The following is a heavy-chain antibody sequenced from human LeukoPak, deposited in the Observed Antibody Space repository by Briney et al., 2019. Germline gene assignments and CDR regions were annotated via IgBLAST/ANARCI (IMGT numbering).Heavy chain of an antibody. Sequence: SETLSLTCAVSGGSISSSNWWSWVRQPPGKGLEGIGEIYHSGSTNYNPSLKSRVTISVDKSKNQFSLKLSSVTAADTAVYYCARRKNDFWSGLYYYMDVWGKGTTVTVSS. CDR1: GGSISSSNW. CDR3: ARRKNDFWSGLYYYMDV. V-gene: IGHV4-4*02. CDR2: IYHSGST. J-gene: IGHJ6*03. D-gene: IGHD3-3*01.